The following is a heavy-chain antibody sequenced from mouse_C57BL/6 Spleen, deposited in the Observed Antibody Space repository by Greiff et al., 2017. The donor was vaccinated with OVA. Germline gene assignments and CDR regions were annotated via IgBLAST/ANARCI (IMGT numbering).Heavy chain of an antibody. J-gene: IGHJ4*01. CDR2: IDPGNGDT. CDR1: GFNFTGDY. V-gene: IGHV14-4*01. D-gene: IGHD1-1*01. Sequence: EVQLQQSGAELVRPGASVKLSCTASGFNFTGDYMHWVKQRPEQGLEWIGWIDPGNGDTDYASKFKGKATMTEDTSSNTAYMQLSSLTSEDAAVYYCTAIYRGAMDYWGKGTTGTVSS. CDR3: TAIYRGAMDY.